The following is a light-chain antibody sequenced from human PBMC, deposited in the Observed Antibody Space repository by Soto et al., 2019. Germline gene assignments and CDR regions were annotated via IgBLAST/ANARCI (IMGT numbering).Light chain of an antibody. V-gene: IGLV2-8*01. Sequence: QSALTQPPSASGSPGQSVTISCTGTSSDVAGYNYVSWYQQHPGKAPKLMIYEVSKRPSGVPDRFSGSKSGNTASLTVSGLQAEDEADYYCSSYAGSNNDYVFGTGTQLTVL. CDR1: SSDVAGYNY. CDR2: EVS. J-gene: IGLJ1*01. CDR3: SSYAGSNNDYV.